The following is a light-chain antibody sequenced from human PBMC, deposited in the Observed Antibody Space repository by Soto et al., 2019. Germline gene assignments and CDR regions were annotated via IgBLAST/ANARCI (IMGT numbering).Light chain of an antibody. Sequence: QSVLTQPASVSGSLGQSITISCTGTSSDVGSYNLVSWYQQHPGKAPKLMTYEGSQRPSGVSNRFSGSKSGNTASLTISGLQAEDEADYYCCSYAGRSTLVFGTGTKLTVL. J-gene: IGLJ1*01. V-gene: IGLV2-23*01. CDR3: CSYAGRSTLV. CDR2: EGS. CDR1: SSDVGSYNL.